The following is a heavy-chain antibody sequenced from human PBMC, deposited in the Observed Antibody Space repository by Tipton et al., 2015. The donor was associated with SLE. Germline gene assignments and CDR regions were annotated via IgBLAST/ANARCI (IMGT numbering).Heavy chain of an antibody. D-gene: IGHD6-13*01. CDR2: IYTSGST. J-gene: IGHJ3*02. Sequence: TLSLTCTVSGGSISSGSHYWSWIRQPAGKGLEWIGYIYTSGSTNYNPSLKSRVTISVDTSKNQFSLKLSSVTAADTAVYYCARESSRGAFDIWGQGTMVTVSS. V-gene: IGHV4-61*09. CDR3: ARESSRGAFDI. CDR1: GGSISSGSHY.